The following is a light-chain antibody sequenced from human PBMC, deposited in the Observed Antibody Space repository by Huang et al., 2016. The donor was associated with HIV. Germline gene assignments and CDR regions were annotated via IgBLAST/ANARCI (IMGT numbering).Light chain of an antibody. V-gene: IGKV3-11*01. CDR1: QTIWTY. CDR3: QQRRSWPLT. CDR2: DGS. Sequence: EVVLTQSPPTLSLFPGETATLSCRASQTIWTYVAWYQQRPGQGPRLLIYDGSNRAAGVPARISGAGSGTTFTLSISGLESEDFGVYYCQQRRSWPLTFGGGTKVEV. J-gene: IGKJ4*01.